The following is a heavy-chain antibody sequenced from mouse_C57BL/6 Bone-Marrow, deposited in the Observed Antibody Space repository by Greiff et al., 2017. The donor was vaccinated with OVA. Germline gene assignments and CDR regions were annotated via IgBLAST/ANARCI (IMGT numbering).Heavy chain of an antibody. V-gene: IGHV2-4*01. CDR2: IWRGGST. D-gene: IGHD2-4*01. CDR3: AAYDYDGSWFAY. CDR1: GFSLTSYG. Sequence: VQLQQSGPGLVQPSQSLSITCTVSGFSLTSYGVHWVRQPPGKGLEWLGVIWRGGSTDYNAAFISRLSISKDNSKSQVFFKMNSLQADDTAIYYCAAYDYDGSWFAYWGQGTLVTVSA. J-gene: IGHJ3*01.